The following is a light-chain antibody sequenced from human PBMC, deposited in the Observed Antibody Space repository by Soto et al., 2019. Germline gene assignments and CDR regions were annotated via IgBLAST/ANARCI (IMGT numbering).Light chain of an antibody. Sequence: EIVMTQSPATLSVSPGERATLSCRASQSVSSNLAWYQQKPGQAPRLLIYGASTSATGIPARFSGSGSGTEFPLTISSLQSEDFAVYYCQEYNNWPQTFGQGTKVEIK. CDR1: QSVSSN. J-gene: IGKJ1*01. CDR3: QEYNNWPQT. CDR2: GAS. V-gene: IGKV3-15*01.